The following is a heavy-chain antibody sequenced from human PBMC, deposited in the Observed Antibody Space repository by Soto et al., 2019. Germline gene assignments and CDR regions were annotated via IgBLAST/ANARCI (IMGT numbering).Heavy chain of an antibody. CDR2: IWYDGRKK. D-gene: IGHD3-22*01. J-gene: IGHJ4*02. CDR1: GFTFSNYG. CDR3: ARGNYDSSGYLDY. V-gene: IGHV3-33*01. Sequence: QVQLVESGGGVVQPGRSLRLSCAASGFTFSNYGMHWVRQAPGKGLEWVAVIWYDGRKKYYADSVKGRFTISRDNSKNTLYQQMNSLRAEDTAVYYCARGNYDSSGYLDYWGQGTLVTVSS.